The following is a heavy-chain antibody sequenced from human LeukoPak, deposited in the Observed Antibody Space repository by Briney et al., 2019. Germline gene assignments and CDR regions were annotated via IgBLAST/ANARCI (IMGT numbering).Heavy chain of an antibody. J-gene: IGHJ3*02. CDR3: ARDGSNSNAFDI. V-gene: IGHV1-46*01. CDR2: INPSGGYT. D-gene: IGHD5-24*01. Sequence: ASVKVSCKASGYTFADCYIHWVRQAPGQGLDWMGMINPSGGYTNYAQKFQGRVTMTRDTSTSTVYMELSSLRSEDAAVYYCARDGSNSNAFDIWGQGTMVTVSS. CDR1: GYTFADCY.